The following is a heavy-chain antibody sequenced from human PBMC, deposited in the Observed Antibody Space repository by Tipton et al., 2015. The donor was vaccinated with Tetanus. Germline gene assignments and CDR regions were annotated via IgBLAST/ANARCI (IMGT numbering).Heavy chain of an antibody. CDR1: GGSISSYY. V-gene: IGHV4-59*01. J-gene: IGHJ5*02. Sequence: TLSLTCTVSGGSISSYYWSWLRQPPGKGLEWIGYIYYSGSTNYNPSLKSRVTISVDTSKSQFSLRLTSVTAADTAVYYCARSKFRWFGESLSGFDPWAHGALVAVSA. CDR2: IYYSGST. D-gene: IGHD3-10*01. CDR3: ARSKFRWFGESLSGFDP.